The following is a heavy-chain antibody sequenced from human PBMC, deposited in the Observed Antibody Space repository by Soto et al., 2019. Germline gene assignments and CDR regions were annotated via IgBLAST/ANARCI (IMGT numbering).Heavy chain of an antibody. J-gene: IGHJ4*02. D-gene: IGHD1-1*01. CDR1: GYAFTTYG. CDR2: ISAHNGNT. Sequence: QVHLVQSGAEVKKPGASVKVSCKGSGYAFTTYGITWVRQAPGQGLEWMGWISAHNGNTSYAQKLQGRVTVTRDTSTSTAYVELRSLRSAETGVYYCARGRYGDYWGQGALVTVSS. CDR3: ARGRYGDY. V-gene: IGHV1-18*01.